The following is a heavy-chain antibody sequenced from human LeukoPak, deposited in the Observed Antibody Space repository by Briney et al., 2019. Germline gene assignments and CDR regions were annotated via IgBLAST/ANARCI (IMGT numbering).Heavy chain of an antibody. Sequence: KPSETLSLTCAVYGGSFSGYYWSWIRQPPGKGLEWIGEINHSGSTNYNPSLKSRVTISVDTSKNQFSLKLSSVTAADTAVHYCARAREALGYCSSTSCQNWFDPWGQGTLVTVPS. CDR1: GGSFSGYY. V-gene: IGHV4-34*01. CDR3: ARAREALGYCSSTSCQNWFDP. D-gene: IGHD2-2*01. J-gene: IGHJ5*02. CDR2: INHSGST.